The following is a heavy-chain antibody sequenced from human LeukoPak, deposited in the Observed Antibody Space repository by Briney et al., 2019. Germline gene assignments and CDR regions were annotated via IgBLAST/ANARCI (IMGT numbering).Heavy chain of an antibody. D-gene: IGHD3-10*01. CDR1: GGSISSYY. Sequence: SETLSLTCTVSGGSISSYYWSWLRQPPGKGLEWIGYIYYSGSTNYNPSLKSRVTISVDTSKNQFSLKLSSVTAADTAVYYCARLSGAHGMDVWGQGTTVTVSS. V-gene: IGHV4-59*08. CDR2: IYYSGST. J-gene: IGHJ6*02. CDR3: ARLSGAHGMDV.